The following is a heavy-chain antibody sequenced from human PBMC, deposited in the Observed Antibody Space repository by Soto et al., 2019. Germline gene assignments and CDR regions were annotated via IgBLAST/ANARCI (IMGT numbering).Heavy chain of an antibody. D-gene: IGHD6-13*01. J-gene: IGHJ5*02. V-gene: IGHV4-30-2*01. CDR1: GGSISSGGYS. CDR2: IYHSGST. Sequence: SETLSLTCAVSGGSISSGGYSWSWIRQPPGKGLEWIGYIYHSGSTYYNPSLKSRVTISVDRSKNQFSLKLSSVTAADTAVYYCARGSAAEPGWFDPWGQGTLVTVSS. CDR3: ARGSAAEPGWFDP.